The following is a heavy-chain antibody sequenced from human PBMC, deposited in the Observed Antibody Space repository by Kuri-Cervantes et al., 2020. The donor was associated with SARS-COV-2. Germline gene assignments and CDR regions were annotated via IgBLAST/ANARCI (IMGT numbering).Heavy chain of an antibody. J-gene: IGHJ6*02. D-gene: IGHD2-21*01. V-gene: IGHV1-69*13. Sequence: SVKVSCKASGGTLSSYAISWVRQAPGQGLEWMGGIIPIFGTANYAQKFQGRVTITADESTSTAYMELSSLRSEDTAVYYCARDLWRGSMNYYYYYGMDVWGQGTTVTVSS. CDR1: GGTLSSYA. CDR3: ARDLWRGSMNYYYYYGMDV. CDR2: IIPIFGTA.